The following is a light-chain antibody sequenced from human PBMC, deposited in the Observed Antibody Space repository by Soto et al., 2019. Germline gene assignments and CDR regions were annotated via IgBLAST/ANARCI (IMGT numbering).Light chain of an antibody. J-gene: IGKJ3*01. CDR3: MQAVQTPPT. CDR1: QSLRHSNGYQC. Sequence: DIVMTQSPLSLPVTPGEPASISCRSSQSLRHSNGYQCLNWYVQKPGQSPQLLIYLASYRASGVXDXNSGSRSGTDFTLKISKVEADDVGVYYCMQAVQTPPTFGPGTKVDLK. V-gene: IGKV2-28*01. CDR2: LAS.